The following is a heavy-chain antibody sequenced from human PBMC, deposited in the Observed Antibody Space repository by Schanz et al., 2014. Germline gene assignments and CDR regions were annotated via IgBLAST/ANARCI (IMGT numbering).Heavy chain of an antibody. CDR2: ISATSAKI. CDR3: ARGYSGYSHFDY. V-gene: IGHV3-48*02. Sequence: EVQLVESGGCLVQPGGSLRLSCAASGFTFSRNAMNWVRQAPGKGLEWVSYISATSAKIDYADSVQGRFTISRDNAKNSLYLQMSSLRDEDTAVYYCARGYSGYSHFDYWGQGALVTVSS. J-gene: IGHJ4*02. CDR1: GFTFSRNA. D-gene: IGHD5-12*01.